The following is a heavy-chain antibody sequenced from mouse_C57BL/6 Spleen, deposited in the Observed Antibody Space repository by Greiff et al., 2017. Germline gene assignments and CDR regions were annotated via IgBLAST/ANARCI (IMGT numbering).Heavy chain of an antibody. D-gene: IGHD2-4*01. CDR3: ARHGIYYDYDVESMDY. V-gene: IGHV1-62-2*01. J-gene: IGHJ4*01. CDR1: GYTFTEYT. Sequence: QVQLKESGAELVKPGASVKLSCKASGYTFTEYTIHWVKQRSGQGLEWIGWFYPGSGSIKYNEKFKDKATLTADKSSSTVYMELSRLTSEDSAVYFCARHGIYYDYDVESMDYWGQGTSVTVSS. CDR2: FYPGSGSI.